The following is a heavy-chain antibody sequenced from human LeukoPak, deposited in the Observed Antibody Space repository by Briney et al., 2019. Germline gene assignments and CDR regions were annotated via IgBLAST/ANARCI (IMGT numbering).Heavy chain of an antibody. V-gene: IGHV1-18*01. CDR3: AREAGVGASTLDN. CDR2: ISAYNGNK. J-gene: IGHJ4*02. CDR1: GYTFTNYG. Sequence: ASVKVSCKASGYTFTNYGISWVRQAPGQRLEWMGWISAYNGNKNYVQNLQGRITMTTDTSTSTAYMELRSLRSDDTAVYYCAREAGVGASTLDNWGQGTLVTVSS. D-gene: IGHD1-26*01.